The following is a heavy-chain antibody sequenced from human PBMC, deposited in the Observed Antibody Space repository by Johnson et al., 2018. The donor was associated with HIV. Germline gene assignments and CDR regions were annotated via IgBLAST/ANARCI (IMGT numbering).Heavy chain of an antibody. CDR3: ASDVKFDKSWDI. J-gene: IGHJ3*02. D-gene: IGHD3-9*01. CDR1: GFTFSSYG. CDR2: ISYDGSNK. Sequence: QVQLVESGGGLVQPGRSLRLSCAASGFTFSSYGMHWVRQAPGKGLEWVAVISYDGSNKYYADSVKGRLTISRDNSKKSLYLQMNSLRAEDPAVYYCASDVKFDKSWDIWGQGTMVTVSS. V-gene: IGHV3-30*03.